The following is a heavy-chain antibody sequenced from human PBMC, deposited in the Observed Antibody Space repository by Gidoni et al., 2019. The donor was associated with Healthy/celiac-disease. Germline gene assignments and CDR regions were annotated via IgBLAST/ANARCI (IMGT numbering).Heavy chain of an antibody. CDR2: INHSGST. Sequence: QVQLQQWGAGLLKPSETLSLTCAVYGGSFSGYYWSWIRQPPGKGLEWIGEINHSGSTNYNPALKSRVTIAVDTSKNQFSRKLSYVTAADTAVYYCARGKYSIVEVGPQYYGMDVWGQGTTVTVSS. CDR1: GGSFSGYY. V-gene: IGHV4-34*01. D-gene: IGHD6-6*01. CDR3: ARGKYSIVEVGPQYYGMDV. J-gene: IGHJ6*02.